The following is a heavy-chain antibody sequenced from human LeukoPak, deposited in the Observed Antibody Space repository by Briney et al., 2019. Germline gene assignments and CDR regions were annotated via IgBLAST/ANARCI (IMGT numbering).Heavy chain of an antibody. V-gene: IGHV3-48*01. Sequence: GGSLRLSCAASGFTFSSYSTNWVRQAPGKGLEWVSYISSSSSTIYYADSVKGRFTISRDNAKNSLYLQMNSLRAEDTAVYYCARVAGELFFDYWGQGTLVTVSS. D-gene: IGHD3-10*01. CDR2: ISSSSSTI. J-gene: IGHJ4*02. CDR3: ARVAGELFFDY. CDR1: GFTFSSYS.